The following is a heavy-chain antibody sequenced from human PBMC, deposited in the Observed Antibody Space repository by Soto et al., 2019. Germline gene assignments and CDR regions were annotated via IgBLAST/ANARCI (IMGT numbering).Heavy chain of an antibody. CDR1: GFTFSSYA. J-gene: IGHJ6*02. CDR3: AKDLRFSMELLDGMDV. D-gene: IGHD3-3*01. V-gene: IGHV3-23*01. Sequence: PGGSLRLSCAASGFTFSSYAMSWVRQAPGKGLEWVSAISGSGGSTYYADSVKGRFTISRDNSKNTLYLQMNSLRAEDTAVYYCAKDLRFSMELLDGMDVWGQRTTVTVSS. CDR2: ISGSGGST.